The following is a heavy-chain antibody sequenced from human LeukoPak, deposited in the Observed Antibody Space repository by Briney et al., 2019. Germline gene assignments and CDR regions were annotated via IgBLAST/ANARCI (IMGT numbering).Heavy chain of an antibody. CDR2: IVWYEDK. J-gene: IGHJ3*02. CDR1: SFSHSTSGMR. V-gene: IGHV2-70*01. CDR3: AQMDLVSALRYASVI. D-gene: IGHD2-21*01. Sequence: PTQTLYVTCAISSFSHSTSGMRVSWIRQPPGKPLVWLAPIVWYEDKYYSTSLKTRLTISKDTSINLVVLRMTNTDVVVTARYYCAQMDLVSALRYASVIWGQGTMVTVSS.